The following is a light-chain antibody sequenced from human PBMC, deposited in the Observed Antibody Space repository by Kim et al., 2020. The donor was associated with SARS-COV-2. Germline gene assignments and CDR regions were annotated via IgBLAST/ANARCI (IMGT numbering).Light chain of an antibody. J-gene: IGLJ3*02. CDR3: QSYYYTLWV. CDR2: QDY. Sequence: LTQPHSVSESPGKTVTISCTRSSCTIASNYVQCFPHRPASAPSTVFYQDYPRPSWVPDLFSASINRSSNSASLIISGLQPDYSPDYYCQSYYYTLWV. V-gene: IGLV6-57*03. CDR1: SCTIASNY.